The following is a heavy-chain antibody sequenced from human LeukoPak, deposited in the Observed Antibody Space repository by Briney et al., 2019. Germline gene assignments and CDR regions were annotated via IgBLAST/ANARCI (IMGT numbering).Heavy chain of an antibody. Sequence: ASVKVSCKASGYTFTSYGISWVRQAPGQGLEWMGWISAYNGNTNYAQKLQGRVTMTTDTSTSTAYMELRSLRSDDTAVYYCARARLIAAADHYWYFDLWGRGTLVTVSS. D-gene: IGHD6-13*01. CDR2: ISAYNGNT. CDR1: GYTFTSYG. J-gene: IGHJ2*01. CDR3: ARARLIAAADHYWYFDL. V-gene: IGHV1-18*01.